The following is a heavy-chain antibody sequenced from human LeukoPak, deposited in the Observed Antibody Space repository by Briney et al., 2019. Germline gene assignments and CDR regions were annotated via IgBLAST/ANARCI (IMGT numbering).Heavy chain of an antibody. J-gene: IGHJ4*02. V-gene: IGHV3-66*01. CDR2: IYTGGST. Sequence: PGGSLRLSCAASEFTVSFDYMSWVRQAPGKGLEWVSIIYTGGSTYYADSVKGRFTISRDNSKNTLYLQMSSLRAEDTAVFYCARAAYAAYFDYWTQGTLVTVS. CDR3: ARAAYAAYFDY. D-gene: IGHD2-15*01. CDR1: EFTVSFDY.